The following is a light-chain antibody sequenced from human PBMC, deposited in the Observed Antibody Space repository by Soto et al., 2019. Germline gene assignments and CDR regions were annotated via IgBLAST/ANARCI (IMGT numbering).Light chain of an antibody. CDR2: GNS. J-gene: IGLJ1*01. CDR3: QSHDSSSSGIV. Sequence: QSVLTQPPSVSGAPGQRVTISCTGSSSNIGAGYDVHWYQQLPGTAPKLLIYGNSNRPSGVPDRFSGSKSGTSASLAITGLQAEDEADYYCQSHDSSSSGIVFGTGTKLTVL. CDR1: SSNIGAGYD. V-gene: IGLV1-40*01.